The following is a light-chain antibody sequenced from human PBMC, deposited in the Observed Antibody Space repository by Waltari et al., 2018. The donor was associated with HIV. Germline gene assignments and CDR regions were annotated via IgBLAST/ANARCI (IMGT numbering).Light chain of an antibody. J-gene: IGLJ2*01. CDR1: SSNIGAGYD. Sequence: QSVLTQPPSVSGAPGQRVTISCTGSSSNIGAGYDVHWYQQLPGTAPTLLIYGTNNPPSGVPDRFSGSKSGTSASLAITGLQAEDEAEYYCQSYDSSLSGWVVFGGGTKVTVL. CDR2: GTN. CDR3: QSYDSSLSGWVV. V-gene: IGLV1-40*01.